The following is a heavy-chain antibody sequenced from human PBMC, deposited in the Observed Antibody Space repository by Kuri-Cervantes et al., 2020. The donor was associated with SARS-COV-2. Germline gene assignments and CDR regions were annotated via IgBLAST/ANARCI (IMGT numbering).Heavy chain of an antibody. V-gene: IGHV4-38-2*01. CDR1: GYSISSGYY. CDR3: ARGRIWGSHWGGYYFDY. D-gene: IGHD3-16*01. CDR2: IYHSGST. Sequence: ESLKISCAVSGYSISSGYYWGWIRQPPGKGLEWIGSIYHSGSTYYNPSLKSRVTISVDTSKNQFSLKLSSVTAADTAVYYCARGRIWGSHWGGYYFDYWGQGTLVTVSS. J-gene: IGHJ4*02.